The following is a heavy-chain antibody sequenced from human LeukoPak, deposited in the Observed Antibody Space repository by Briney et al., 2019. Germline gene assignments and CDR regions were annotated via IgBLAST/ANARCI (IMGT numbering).Heavy chain of an antibody. D-gene: IGHD2-15*01. V-gene: IGHV3-30-3*02. Sequence: GGSLRLSCAASGFTFSSYAMHWVRQAPGKGLEWVAVISYDGSNKYYADSVKGRFTISRDNSKNTLFLQMNRLRPEDAAVYYCAKAPVTTCRGTFCYPFDYWGLGTLVTVSS. J-gene: IGHJ4*02. CDR3: AKAPVTTCRGTFCYPFDY. CDR1: GFTFSSYA. CDR2: ISYDGSNK.